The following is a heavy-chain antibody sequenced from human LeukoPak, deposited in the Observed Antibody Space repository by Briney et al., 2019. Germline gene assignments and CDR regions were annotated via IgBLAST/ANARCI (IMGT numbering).Heavy chain of an antibody. V-gene: IGHV3-23*01. CDR1: GFTLSSYE. J-gene: IGHJ5*02. CDR2: IDYSGGSS. CDR3: ARDNSVRDEAWWFNP. Sequence: GGSLRLSCTVSGFTLSSYEMSWIRQAPGRGLEWVSSIDYSGGSSYYADSVKGRFTISRDDSKNTLYLQLNSLRVEDTAVYYCARDNSVRDEAWWFNPWGQGTLVTVSS. D-gene: IGHD5-24*01.